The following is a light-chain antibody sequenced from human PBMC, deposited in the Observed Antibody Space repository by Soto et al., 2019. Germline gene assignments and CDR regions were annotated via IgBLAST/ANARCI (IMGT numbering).Light chain of an antibody. V-gene: IGKV1-33*01. CDR1: QGIGYY. CDR2: DAS. J-gene: IGKJ4*01. CDR3: QQFDTLLT. Sequence: IQMTQSPSSLSASVGDRVTITCRASQGIGYYLNWYQQIPGKAPQLLINDASNLQAGVPSRFRGRGSGTDFTFIITSLQPEEIATYYCQQFDTLLTLGGGTKGAIK.